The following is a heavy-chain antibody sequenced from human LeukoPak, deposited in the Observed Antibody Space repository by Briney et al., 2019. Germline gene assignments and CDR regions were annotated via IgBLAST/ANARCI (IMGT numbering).Heavy chain of an antibody. CDR3: VRDQNYDTNSPFY. J-gene: IGHJ4*02. CDR1: GFTFSSYG. V-gene: IGHV3-33*01. D-gene: IGHD3-16*01. Sequence: PGKSLRLSCAASGFTFSSYGMHWVRQAPGKGLEWVAVIWNDGSNKQYADSVKGRFTISRDNSKNTLALQMNSLRAEDTAVYYCVRDQNYDTNSPFYWGQGTLVTVSS. CDR2: IWNDGSNK.